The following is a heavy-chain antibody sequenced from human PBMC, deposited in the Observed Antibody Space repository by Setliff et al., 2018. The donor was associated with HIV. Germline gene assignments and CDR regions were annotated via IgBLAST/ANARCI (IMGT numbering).Heavy chain of an antibody. V-gene: IGHV4-59*04. CDR3: ARHPRHYNILTGYRYYYMDV. CDR1: GGSITYYY. Sequence: SETLSLTCTVSGGSITYYYWTWIRQPPGKGLEWIGIVHYSGAAYYNPSPKSRVTISMDTSKNQFSLKLTSVTAADTAVYYCARHPRHYNILTGYRYYYMDVWGKGTTVTVSS. J-gene: IGHJ6*03. CDR2: VHYSGAA. D-gene: IGHD3-9*01.